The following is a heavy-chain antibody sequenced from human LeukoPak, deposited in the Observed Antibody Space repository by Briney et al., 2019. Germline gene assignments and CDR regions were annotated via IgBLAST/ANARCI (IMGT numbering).Heavy chain of an antibody. J-gene: IGHJ4*02. CDR3: AKDNWEVPAATQWFFDY. CDR1: GFTCRSYA. V-gene: IGHV3-23*01. Sequence: GGSLRLSGAASGFTCRSYAMSWVRQAPGKGLQWVSGVSYSGGSAYYADSVKGRFTISRDNSKNTLYLQMNSLRAEDTAVYYCAKDNWEVPAATQWFFDYWGQGTLVTASS. CDR2: VSYSGGSA. D-gene: IGHD2-2*01.